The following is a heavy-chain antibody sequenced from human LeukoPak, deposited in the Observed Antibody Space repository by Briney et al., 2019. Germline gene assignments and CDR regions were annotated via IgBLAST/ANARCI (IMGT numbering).Heavy chain of an antibody. Sequence: AGGSLRLSCAASGFTFSSYWMSWVRQAPGKGLEWVANIKQDGSEKYYVDSVKGRFTISRDNAKNSLYLQMNSLRAEDTAVYYCARAKWELLSWFDPWGQGTLVTVSS. V-gene: IGHV3-7*01. CDR1: GFTFSSYW. CDR2: IKQDGSEK. D-gene: IGHD1-26*01. CDR3: ARAKWELLSWFDP. J-gene: IGHJ5*02.